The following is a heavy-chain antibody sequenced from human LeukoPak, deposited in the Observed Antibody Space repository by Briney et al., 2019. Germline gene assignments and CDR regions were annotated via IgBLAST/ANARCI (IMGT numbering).Heavy chain of an antibody. CDR2: IYYSGST. CDR1: GGSISSYY. J-gene: IGHJ1*01. CDR3: ASQEEIYEYFQH. Sequence: SETLSLTCTASGGSISSYYWSWIRQPPGKGLEWIGYIYYSGSTNYNPSLKSRVTISVDTSKNQFSLKLSSVTAADTAVYYCASQEEIYEYFQHWGQGTLVTVSS. V-gene: IGHV4-59*08.